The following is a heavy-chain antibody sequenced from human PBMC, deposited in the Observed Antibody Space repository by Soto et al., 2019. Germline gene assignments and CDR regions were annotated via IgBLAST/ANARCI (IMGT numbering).Heavy chain of an antibody. V-gene: IGHV4-30-4*01. Sequence: PSETLSLTCTVSGGSISSGEYYWSWIRQPPGKGLEWIGYIYYSGSTYYNPSLKSRVTISVDTSKNQFSLKLSSVTAADTAVYYCAREDREMATIVYWGQGTLVTVSS. CDR1: GGSISSGEYY. D-gene: IGHD5-12*01. J-gene: IGHJ4*02. CDR2: IYYSGST. CDR3: AREDREMATIVY.